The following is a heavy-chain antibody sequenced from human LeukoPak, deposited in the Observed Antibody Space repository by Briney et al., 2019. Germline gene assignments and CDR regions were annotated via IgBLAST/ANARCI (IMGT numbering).Heavy chain of an antibody. CDR1: GYTFTSYD. D-gene: IGHD3-10*01. CDR3: ARGPLIWFGEFNNWFDP. J-gene: IGHJ5*02. Sequence: ASVKVSCKASGYTFTSYDINWVRQATGQGLEWMGWMNPNSGNIGYAQKFQGRVTMTRNTSISTAYMELSSLRSEDTAVYYCARGPLIWFGEFNNWFDPWGQGTLVTVSS. CDR2: MNPNSGNI. V-gene: IGHV1-8*01.